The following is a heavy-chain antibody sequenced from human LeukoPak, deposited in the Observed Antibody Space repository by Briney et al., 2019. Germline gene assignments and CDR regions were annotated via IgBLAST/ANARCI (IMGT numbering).Heavy chain of an antibody. J-gene: IGHJ4*02. D-gene: IGHD3-22*01. CDR2: IYYSGST. CDR1: GGSISSSSYY. V-gene: IGHV4-39*01. CDR3: ARNYYDSSGYYPFDY. Sequence: SETLSLTCTVSGGSISSSSYYWGWIRQPPGNGLEWIGTIYYSGSTYYNPTLKSRVTISVDTSKNQFSLKLSSVTAADTAVYYCARNYYDSSGYYPFDYWGQGTLVTVSS.